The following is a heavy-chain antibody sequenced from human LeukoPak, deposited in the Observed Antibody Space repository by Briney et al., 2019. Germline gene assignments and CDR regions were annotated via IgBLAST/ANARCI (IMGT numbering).Heavy chain of an antibody. Sequence: PGGSLRLSCAASGFTFRSYGMSWVRQAPGKGPEWVSSISGGGGYTYYADSVQGRFTISRDNSKNTLSLQMNSLRAEDAAIYYCAASPDIEASGTLYYLDFWGQGTLVSVYS. CDR2: ISGGGGYT. V-gene: IGHV3-23*01. D-gene: IGHD1-14*01. CDR1: GFTFRSYG. CDR3: AASPDIEASGTLYYLDF. J-gene: IGHJ4*02.